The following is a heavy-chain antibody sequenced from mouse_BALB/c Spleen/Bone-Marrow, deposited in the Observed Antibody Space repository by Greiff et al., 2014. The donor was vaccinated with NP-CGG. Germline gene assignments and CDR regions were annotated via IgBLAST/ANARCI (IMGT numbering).Heavy chain of an antibody. CDR3: AREVDGWYYFDY. D-gene: IGHD2-3*01. J-gene: IGHJ2*01. CDR1: GFTFSSYA. CDR2: ISSGGST. V-gene: IGHV5-6-5*01. Sequence: EVQLVESGGGLVKPGGSLKLSCAASGFTFSSYAMSWVRQTPEKRLEWGASISSGGSTYYPDSVKGRFTISRDNARNILYLQMSSLRSEDTAMYYCAREVDGWYYFDYWGQGTTLTVSS.